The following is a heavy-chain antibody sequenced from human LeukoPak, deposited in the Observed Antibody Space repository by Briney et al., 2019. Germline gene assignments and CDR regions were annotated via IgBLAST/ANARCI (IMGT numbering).Heavy chain of an antibody. D-gene: IGHD3-22*01. V-gene: IGHV4-61*02. Sequence: SQTLSLTCTVSGGSISSGSYYWSWIRQPAGKGLEWVGRIYTSGSTNYNPSLKSRVTISVDTSKNQFSLKLSSVTAADTAVYYCARSAYYYDSSGPRGGYYYYYMDVWGKGTTVTVSS. J-gene: IGHJ6*03. CDR3: ARSAYYYDSSGPRGGYYYYYMDV. CDR2: IYTSGST. CDR1: GGSISSGSYY.